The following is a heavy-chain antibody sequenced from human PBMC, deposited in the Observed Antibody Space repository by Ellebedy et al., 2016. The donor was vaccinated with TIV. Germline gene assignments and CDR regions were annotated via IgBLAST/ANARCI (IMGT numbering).Heavy chain of an antibody. V-gene: IGHV4-31*03. J-gene: IGHJ4*02. CDR2: MYYTGSA. Sequence: SETLSLXXTVSGGSIDRGGFYWTWIRQHPGRSLEWLGYMYYTGSALYNPSLKSRLSISIDTSKNHFSLKLSSVTAADTALYYCARTSGTFYFDTWGQGTLVAVSS. D-gene: IGHD1-26*01. CDR1: GGSIDRGGFY. CDR3: ARTSGTFYFDT.